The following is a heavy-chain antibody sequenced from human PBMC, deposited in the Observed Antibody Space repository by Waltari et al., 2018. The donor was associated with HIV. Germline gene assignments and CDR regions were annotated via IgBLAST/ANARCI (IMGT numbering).Heavy chain of an antibody. Sequence: EVQVVESGGGLVKPGGSIRVSCASFLLTFEDVCMTWVRQAPGKGLECVGRIKSKRDGGATDYAASVKGRFVISRDDSQNTLYLQMSGLRTEDTAMYYCTTGGYPTEAFDVWGQGTMVTVSP. V-gene: IGHV3-15*01. J-gene: IGHJ3*01. CDR2: IKSKRDGGAT. D-gene: IGHD5-12*01. CDR3: TTGGYPTEAFDV. CDR1: LLTFEDVC.